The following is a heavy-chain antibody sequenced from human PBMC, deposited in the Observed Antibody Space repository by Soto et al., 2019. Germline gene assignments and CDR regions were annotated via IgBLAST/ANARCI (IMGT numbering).Heavy chain of an antibody. D-gene: IGHD6-19*01. CDR2: IYYSGST. V-gene: IGHV4-59*01. CDR1: GGSISSYY. Sequence: PSETLSLTCTVSGGSISSYYWSWIRQPPGKGLEWIGYIYYSGSTNYNPSLKSRVTISVDTSKNQFSLKLSSVTAADTAVYYCARVPLNEYSSVNWFDPWGQGTLVTVSS. CDR3: ARVPLNEYSSVNWFDP. J-gene: IGHJ5*02.